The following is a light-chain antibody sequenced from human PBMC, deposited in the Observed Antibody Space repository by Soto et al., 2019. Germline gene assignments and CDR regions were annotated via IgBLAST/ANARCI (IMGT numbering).Light chain of an antibody. CDR1: SSDVGGYNY. Sequence: QSVLTQPSSASGSPGQSVAISCTGTSSDVGGYNYVSWYQQRPGKAPKLMIYEVSTRPSGVPDRFSGSKSGNTASLTVSGLQAEDEADYYCSSYAGSNINVFGTGTKLTVL. V-gene: IGLV2-8*01. J-gene: IGLJ1*01. CDR2: EVS. CDR3: SSYAGSNINV.